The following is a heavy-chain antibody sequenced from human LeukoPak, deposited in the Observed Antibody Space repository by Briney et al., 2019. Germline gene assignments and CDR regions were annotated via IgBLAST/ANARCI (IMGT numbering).Heavy chain of an antibody. CDR1: GFTSSTYG. CDR3: ARYYGSGRGYYGLDV. D-gene: IGHD3-10*01. CDR2: IPYDGSNK. Sequence: GGSLRLSCEASGFTSSTYGMHWVRQAPGKGLEWITLIPYDGSNKYYADSVKGRFTISRDNSKNTLYLQMNSLRPEDTAVYYCARYYGSGRGYYGLDVWGQGTTVTVFS. V-gene: IGHV3-30*03. J-gene: IGHJ6*02.